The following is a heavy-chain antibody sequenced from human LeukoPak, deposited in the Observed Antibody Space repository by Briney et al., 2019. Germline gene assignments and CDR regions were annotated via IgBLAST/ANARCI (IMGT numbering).Heavy chain of an antibody. CDR3: ARCGFEMGALSAYYFDY. J-gene: IGHJ4*02. Sequence: GASVKVFCKASGYTFTSYDINWVRQATGQGLEWMGWINPNSGNTGYAQKFQGRVTITTDESTSTAYMELSSLRSEDTAVYYCARCGFEMGALSAYYFDYWGQGTLVTVSS. D-gene: IGHD1-26*01. CDR1: GYTFTSYD. CDR2: INPNSGNT. V-gene: IGHV1-8*01.